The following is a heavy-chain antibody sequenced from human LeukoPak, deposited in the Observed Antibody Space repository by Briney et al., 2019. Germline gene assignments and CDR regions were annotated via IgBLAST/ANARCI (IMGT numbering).Heavy chain of an antibody. D-gene: IGHD3-10*01. Sequence: GGSLRLSCAASGFTVSSNYMSWVRQAPGKGLEWVSVIYSGGSTYYADSVKGRFTISGDNSKNTLYLQMNSLRAEDTAVYYCARDRGVRGVPGYADYYMDVWGKGTTVTVSS. CDR1: GFTVSSNY. CDR3: ARDRGVRGVPGYADYYMDV. CDR2: IYSGGST. J-gene: IGHJ6*03. V-gene: IGHV3-66*02.